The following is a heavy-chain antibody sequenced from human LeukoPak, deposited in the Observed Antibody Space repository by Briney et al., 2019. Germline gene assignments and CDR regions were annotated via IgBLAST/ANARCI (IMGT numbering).Heavy chain of an antibody. CDR3: AREVRGYYFDY. Sequence: PGGSLRLSCAASGFIVSSNYMSWVRQAPGKGLEWVSVISSGGNTYYADSVKGRFTISRDNSKNTVFLQMNSLRAKDTAVYYCAREVRGYYFDYGRQGTLVTVSS. CDR2: ISSGGNT. CDR1: GFIVSSNY. V-gene: IGHV3-53*01. J-gene: IGHJ4*02. D-gene: IGHD3-22*01.